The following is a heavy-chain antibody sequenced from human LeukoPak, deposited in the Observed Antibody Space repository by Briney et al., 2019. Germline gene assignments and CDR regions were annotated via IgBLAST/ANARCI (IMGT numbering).Heavy chain of an antibody. J-gene: IGHJ4*02. CDR3: ARGRSNDLVTANFDY. D-gene: IGHD3/OR15-3a*01. Sequence: SVKVSCKASGGTFSSYAISWVRQAPGQGLEWMGGITPIFGTANYAQKFQGRVTITTGESTSTAYMELSSLRSEDTAVYYCARGRSNDLVTANFDYWGQGTLVTVSS. V-gene: IGHV1-69*05. CDR2: ITPIFGTA. CDR1: GGTFSSYA.